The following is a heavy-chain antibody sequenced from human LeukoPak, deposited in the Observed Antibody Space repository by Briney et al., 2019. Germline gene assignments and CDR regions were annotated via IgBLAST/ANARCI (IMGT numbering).Heavy chain of an antibody. Sequence: PGGSLRLSCAASGFTFSGYSMNWVRQAPGKGLEWVSYISSSSSTIYYADSVKGRFTISRDNAKNSLYLQMNSLRAEDTAVYYCARDIGSDSRGYWGQGTLVTVSS. CDR1: GFTFSGYS. CDR3: ARDIGSDSRGY. CDR2: ISSSSSTI. V-gene: IGHV3-48*01. J-gene: IGHJ4*02. D-gene: IGHD2-21*02.